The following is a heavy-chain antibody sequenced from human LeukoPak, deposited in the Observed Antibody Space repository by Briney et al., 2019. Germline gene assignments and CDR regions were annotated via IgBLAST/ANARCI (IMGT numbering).Heavy chain of an antibody. CDR1: GYTFTSYY. D-gene: IGHD3-10*01. CDR2: INPSGGST. CDR3: ARILGDYYGSRSYHY. Sequence: ASVRVSCKASGYTFTSYYMHWVRQAPGQGLEWMGIINPSGGSTSYAQKFQGRVTMTRDTSTSTVYMELSSLRSEDTAVYYCARILGDYYGSRSYHYWGQGTLVTVSS. V-gene: IGHV1-46*01. J-gene: IGHJ4*02.